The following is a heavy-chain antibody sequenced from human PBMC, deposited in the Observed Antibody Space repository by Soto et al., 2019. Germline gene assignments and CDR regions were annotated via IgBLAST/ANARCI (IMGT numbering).Heavy chain of an antibody. Sequence: GGSLRLSCAASGFTFSSYAISWVRQAPGKGLEWVSAISGSGGSTYYADSVKGRFTISRDNSKNTLYLQMNSLRAEDTAVYYCAKTSGYSSGWSGDYYYGMDVWGQGTTVTVS. CDR3: AKTSGYSSGWSGDYYYGMDV. J-gene: IGHJ6*02. CDR2: ISGSGGST. V-gene: IGHV3-23*01. D-gene: IGHD6-19*01. CDR1: GFTFSSYA.